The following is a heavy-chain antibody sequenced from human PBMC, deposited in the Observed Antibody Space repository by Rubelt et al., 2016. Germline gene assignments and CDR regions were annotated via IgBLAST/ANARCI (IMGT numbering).Heavy chain of an antibody. CDR2: ISSSSSTI. D-gene: IGHD5/OR15-5a*01. CDR3: VRSLYDFTRMDV. Sequence: KGLEWVSYISSSSSTIYYADSVKGRFTISRDNAKKTLFLQVNSLRVEDTAVYYCVRSLYDFTRMDVWGQGTTVTVSS. J-gene: IGHJ6*02. V-gene: IGHV3-48*04.